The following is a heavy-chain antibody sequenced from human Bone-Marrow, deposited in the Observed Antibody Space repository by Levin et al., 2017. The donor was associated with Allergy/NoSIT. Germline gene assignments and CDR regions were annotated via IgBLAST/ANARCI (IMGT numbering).Heavy chain of an antibody. CDR2: MNPNSGNT. V-gene: IGHV1-8*01. Sequence: ASVKVSCKASGYTFTSYDINWVRQATGQGLEWMGWMNPNSGNTGYAQKFQGRVTMTRNTSISTAYMELSSLRSEDTAVYYCARGGARHLYYYYYGMDVWGQGTTVTVSS. CDR3: ARGGARHLYYYYYGMDV. CDR1: GYTFTSYD. J-gene: IGHJ6*02. D-gene: IGHD4/OR15-4a*01.